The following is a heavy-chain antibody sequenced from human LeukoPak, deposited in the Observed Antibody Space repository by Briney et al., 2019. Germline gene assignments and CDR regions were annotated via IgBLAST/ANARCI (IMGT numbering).Heavy chain of an antibody. CDR3: AKGLAARPLDAFDI. V-gene: IGHV3-30*02. CDR1: GFTFSSYG. CDR2: IRYDGSNK. J-gene: IGHJ3*02. D-gene: IGHD6-6*01. Sequence: PGGSLRLSCAASGFTFSSYGMHWVRQAPGKGLEWVAFIRYDGSNKYYAESVKGRFTIYRDNSKNTLYLQMNSLRAEDTAVYYCAKGLAARPLDAFDIWGQGTMVTVCS.